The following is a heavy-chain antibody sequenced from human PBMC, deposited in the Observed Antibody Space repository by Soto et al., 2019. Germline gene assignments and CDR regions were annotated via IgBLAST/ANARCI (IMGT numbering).Heavy chain of an antibody. Sequence: XSVKVSCKASGFSLNYFGVSWVRQAPGQGLEWMGWISGYDGNTNFAQKYEGRVTMTIDSSTSTAYMGLRNLRSDDTAMYYCARKKCSGQTPFDSWGRGPLVTVS. CDR3: ARKKCSGQTPFDS. CDR1: GFSLNYFG. CDR2: ISGYDGNT. J-gene: IGHJ4*02. D-gene: IGHD3-10*02. V-gene: IGHV1-18*01.